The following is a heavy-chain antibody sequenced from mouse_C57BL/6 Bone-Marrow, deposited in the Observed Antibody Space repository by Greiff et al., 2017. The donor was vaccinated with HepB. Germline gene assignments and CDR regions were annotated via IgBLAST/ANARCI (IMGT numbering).Heavy chain of an antibody. CDR3: ARPRPYGSSYGYFDV. J-gene: IGHJ1*03. CDR1: GFTFSDYG. V-gene: IGHV5-15*04. D-gene: IGHD1-1*01. CDR2: ISNLAYSI. Sequence: EVKLEESGGGLVQPGGSLKLSCAASGFTFSDYGMAWVRQAPRKGPEWVAFISNLAYSIYYADTVTGRFTISRENAKNTLYLEMSSLRSEDTAMYYCARPRPYGSSYGYFDVWGTGTTVTVSS.